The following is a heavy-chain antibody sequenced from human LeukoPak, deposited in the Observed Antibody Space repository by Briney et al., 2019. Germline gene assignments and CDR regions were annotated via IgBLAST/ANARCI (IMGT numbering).Heavy chain of an antibody. D-gene: IGHD3-22*01. CDR1: GYTFTSYY. Sequence: ASVKVSCKASGYTFTSYYMHWVRQAPGQGLEWMGIINPSGGSTSYAQKFQGRVTMTRDTSTSTVYMELSSLRSEDTAVYYSARFIGDSSGYYFGDYWGQGTLVTVSS. CDR3: ARFIGDSSGYYFGDY. V-gene: IGHV1-46*01. J-gene: IGHJ4*02. CDR2: INPSGGST.